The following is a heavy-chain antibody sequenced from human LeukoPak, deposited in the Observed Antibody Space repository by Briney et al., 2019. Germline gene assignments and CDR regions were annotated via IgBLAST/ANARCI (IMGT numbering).Heavy chain of an antibody. CDR2: ISSTSSYI. J-gene: IGHJ4*02. V-gene: IGHV3-21*01. CDR1: GFTFSIYF. CDR3: ARGLCGGDCYSD. Sequence: PGGSLRLSCAASGFTFSIYFMNWVRQAPGKGLEWVSAISSTSSYIYYADSVKGRFTISRDNAKNSLYLQMNSLRAEDTAAYYCARGLCGGDCYSDWGQGTLVTVSS. D-gene: IGHD2-21*02.